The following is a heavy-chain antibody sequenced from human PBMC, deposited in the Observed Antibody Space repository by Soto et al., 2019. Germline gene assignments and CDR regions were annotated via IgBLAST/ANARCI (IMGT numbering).Heavy chain of an antibody. D-gene: IGHD5-18*01. V-gene: IGHV4-31*03. Sequence: SETLSLTCTVSGGPISSGGYYWSWIRQHPGKGLEWIGYIYYSGSTYYNPSLKSRVTISVDTSKNQFSLKLSSVTAADTAVYYCAGYSYGQFDYWGQGTLVTVSS. CDR3: AGYSYGQFDY. CDR1: GGPISSGGYY. CDR2: IYYSGST. J-gene: IGHJ4*02.